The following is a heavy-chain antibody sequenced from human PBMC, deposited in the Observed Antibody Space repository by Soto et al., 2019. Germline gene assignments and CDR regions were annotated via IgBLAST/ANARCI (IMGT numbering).Heavy chain of an antibody. J-gene: IGHJ6*02. CDR1: GFTFSSYG. Sequence: QVQLVESGGGVVQPGRSLRLSCAASGFTFSSYGMHWVRQAPGKGLEWVAVIWYDGSNKYYADSVKGRFTISRDNSKNTLYLQMNSLRAEDTTVYYCAFSLYSSSSQDYYYYGMDVWGQGTTVTVSS. V-gene: IGHV3-33*01. D-gene: IGHD6-6*01. CDR3: AFSLYSSSSQDYYYYGMDV. CDR2: IWYDGSNK.